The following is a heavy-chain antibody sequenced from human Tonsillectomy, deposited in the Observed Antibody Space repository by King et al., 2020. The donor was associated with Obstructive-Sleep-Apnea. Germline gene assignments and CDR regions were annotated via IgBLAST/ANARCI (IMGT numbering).Heavy chain of an antibody. V-gene: IGHV4-31*03. Sequence: QLQESGPGLVKPSQTLSLTCTVSGDSISSGNYYWTWIRQHPGKGLEWIGYKHYSGSTYYNPSLNSRVSISLDTSKNQFSLKLSSVSAADTAVYYCARDIDNSGNGHFDIWGQGTMVTVSS. CDR3: ARDIDNSGNGHFDI. J-gene: IGHJ3*02. D-gene: IGHD5-12*01. CDR2: KHYSGST. CDR1: GDSISSGNYY.